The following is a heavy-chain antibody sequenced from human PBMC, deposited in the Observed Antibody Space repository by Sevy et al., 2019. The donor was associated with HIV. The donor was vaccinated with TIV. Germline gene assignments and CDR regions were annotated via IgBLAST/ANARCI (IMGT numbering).Heavy chain of an antibody. Sequence: GGSLRLSCAASGFGFSSHAMSWVRQAPGKGLERVSAIRSTGDSTYYADSVKGRFTISRDNSKNTVYVEMTSLRADDTAIYYCAKSLRPDIVVSAAHHTYYYGMDVWGQGTTVTVSS. CDR1: GFGFSSHA. D-gene: IGHD2-2*01. J-gene: IGHJ6*02. V-gene: IGHV3-23*01. CDR2: IRSTGDST. CDR3: AKSLRPDIVVSAAHHTYYYGMDV.